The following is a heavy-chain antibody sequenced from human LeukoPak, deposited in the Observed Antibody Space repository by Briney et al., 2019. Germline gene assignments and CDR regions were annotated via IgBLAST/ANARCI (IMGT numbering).Heavy chain of an antibody. J-gene: IGHJ5*02. V-gene: IGHV4-31*03. CDR2: IYYSGST. CDR1: GGSISSDGYY. Sequence: PSETLSLTCTVSGGSISSDGYYWSWIRQHPGKGLEWIGYIYYSGSTHYNPSLKSRVTISVDTSKNQFSLKLSSVTAADTAVYYCARDLRSNWFDPWGQGTLVNVSS. CDR3: ARDLRSNWFDP.